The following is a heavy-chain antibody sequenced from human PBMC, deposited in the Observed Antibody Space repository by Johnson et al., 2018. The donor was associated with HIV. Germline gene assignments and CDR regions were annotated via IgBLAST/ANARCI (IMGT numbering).Heavy chain of an antibody. CDR3: ASWHGDYGNAFDI. V-gene: IGHV3-33*01. CDR2: IWYDGSNK. Sequence: VQLVESGGGVVQPGRSLRLSCAASEFSFSTYAMHWVRQAPGKGLEWVALIWYDGSNKYYADSVKGRFTISRDNSKNTLYLQMKSLRAEDTAVYYCASWHGDYGNAFDIWGQGTMVTVSS. D-gene: IGHD4-17*01. J-gene: IGHJ3*02. CDR1: EFSFSTYA.